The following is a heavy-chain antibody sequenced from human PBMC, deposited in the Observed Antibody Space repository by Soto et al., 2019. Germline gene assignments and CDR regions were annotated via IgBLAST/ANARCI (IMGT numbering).Heavy chain of an antibody. CDR3: AKDKGVFNWATSYFDY. D-gene: IGHD1-1*01. CDR1: VFTFSNYA. Sequence: LRLSCAASVFTFSNYAMHWVRQAPGKGLEWVALTSYDGNNEYYTDSVKGRFTISRDNSKNTLFLQMNSPRPEDTAVYYCAKDKGVFNWATSYFDYWGQGALVTVS. V-gene: IGHV3-30*18. CDR2: TSYDGNNE. J-gene: IGHJ4*02.